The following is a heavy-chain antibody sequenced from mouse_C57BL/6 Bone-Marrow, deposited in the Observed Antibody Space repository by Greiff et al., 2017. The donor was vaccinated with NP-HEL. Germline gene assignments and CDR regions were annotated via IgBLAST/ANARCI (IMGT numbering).Heavy chain of an antibody. D-gene: IGHD1-1*01. Sequence: VQLQQSGPELVKPGASVKLSCKASGYTFTSYDINWVKQRPGQGLEWIGWIYPRDGSTKYNEKFKGKATLTVDTSSSTAYMELHSLTSEDSAVYFCARETNYYGSSYDYAMDYWGQGTSVTVSS. J-gene: IGHJ4*01. V-gene: IGHV1-85*01. CDR1: GYTFTSYD. CDR3: ARETNYYGSSYDYAMDY. CDR2: IYPRDGST.